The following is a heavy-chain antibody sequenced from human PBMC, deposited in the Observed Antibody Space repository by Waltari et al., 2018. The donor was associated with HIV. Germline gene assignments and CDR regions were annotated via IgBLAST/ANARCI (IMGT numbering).Heavy chain of an antibody. J-gene: IGHJ4*02. CDR3: TRGLSPRHYFYS. CDR1: NGSISPGGYY. Sequence: QVQLQESGPGLVRPSQTLSLTCTVSNGSISPGGYYGSWVRQHPGKGLEWIGYIYYTGTTYYNPSLKSRVSMSVDTSNDEFSLKLTSVTAADTATYYCTRGLSPRHYFYSWGQGTLVAVSS. V-gene: IGHV4-31*03. CDR2: IYYTGTT.